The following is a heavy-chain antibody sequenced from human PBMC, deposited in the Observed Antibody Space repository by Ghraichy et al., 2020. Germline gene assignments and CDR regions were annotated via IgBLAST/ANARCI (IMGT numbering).Heavy chain of an antibody. J-gene: IGHJ4*02. CDR1: GYTFTSYY. CDR2: INPSGGST. V-gene: IGHV1-46*01. CDR3: ARGTVREIVVVIPGYFDY. D-gene: IGHD3-22*01. Sequence: ASVKVSCKASGYTFTSYYMHWVRQAPGQGLEWMGIINPSGGSTSYAQKFQGRVTMTRDTSTSTVYMELSSLRSEDTAVYYCARGTVREIVVVIPGYFDYWGQGTLVTVDS.